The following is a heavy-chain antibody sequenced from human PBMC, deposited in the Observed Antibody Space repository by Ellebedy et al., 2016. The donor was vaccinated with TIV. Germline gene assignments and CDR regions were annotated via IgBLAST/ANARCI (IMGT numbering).Heavy chain of an antibody. CDR3: ARDPCSSTSCPWSDP. CDR1: GGTFSSYA. CDR2: IIPMFGTA. V-gene: IGHV1-69*13. D-gene: IGHD2-2*01. J-gene: IGHJ5*02. Sequence: ASVKVSCKASGGTFSSYAITWVRQAPGQGLEWMGGIIPMFGTANYAQKFQGRVTITADESTSTAYMELSSLRSDDTAVYYCARDPCSSTSCPWSDPWGQGTLVTVSS.